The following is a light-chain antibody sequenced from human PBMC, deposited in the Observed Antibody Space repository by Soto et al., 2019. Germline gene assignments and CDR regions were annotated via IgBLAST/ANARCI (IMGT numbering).Light chain of an antibody. CDR3: QQYNSYPYT. J-gene: IGKJ2*01. V-gene: IGKV1-5*01. CDR1: QSISNW. Sequence: DIQMTQSPSTVSASVGDRVTITCRASQSISNWLAWYQQKPGKAPKLLIYDVSTLESGVPSGFSGSGSGTEFTLTISSLQPDDFATYYCQQYNSYPYTFGQGTKLEIK. CDR2: DVS.